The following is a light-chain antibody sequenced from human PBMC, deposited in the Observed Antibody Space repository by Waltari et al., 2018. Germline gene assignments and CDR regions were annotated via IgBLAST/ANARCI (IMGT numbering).Light chain of an antibody. J-gene: IGKJ1*01. CDR3: QQYGSSPRT. V-gene: IGKV3-20*01. Sequence: IVLTQSPGTLSVSPGERATLSCRASQSFSSSYLAWYQQKPGQAPRLLIYGASSRATGIPDRFSGSGSGTDFTLTISRLEPEDFAVYYCQQYGSSPRTFGQGTKVEIK. CDR1: QSFSSSY. CDR2: GAS.